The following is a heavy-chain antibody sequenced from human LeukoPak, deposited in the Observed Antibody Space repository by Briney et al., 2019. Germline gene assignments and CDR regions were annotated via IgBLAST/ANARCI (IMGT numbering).Heavy chain of an antibody. CDR1: GFNFSGYA. V-gene: IGHV3-23*01. CDR3: ASSHKGSGFIFDY. D-gene: IGHD6-19*01. J-gene: IGHJ4*02. Sequence: GGSLRLSCAASGFNFSGYAMSWVRQAPGKGLEWVSGISGSGGNIYHADSVKGRFTISRDNSKNTLYLQMNSLRAEDTAVYHCASSHKGSGFIFDYWGQGTLVTVSS. CDR2: ISGSGGNI.